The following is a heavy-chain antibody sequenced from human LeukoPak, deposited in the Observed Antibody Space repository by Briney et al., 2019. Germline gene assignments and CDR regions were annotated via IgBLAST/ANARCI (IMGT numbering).Heavy chain of an antibody. CDR2: INSDGSGT. D-gene: IGHD6-6*01. V-gene: IGHV3-74*01. CDR1: GFTFSSYW. CDR3: ARRSAARDAFDI. J-gene: IGHJ3*02. Sequence: PGGSLRLSCAASGFTFSSYWMHWVRQAPGKGLVWVSRINSDGSGTTYADSVKGRFTISRDNAKNTLYLQMNSLRAEDTAVYYCARRSAARDAFDIWGQGTMVTVSS.